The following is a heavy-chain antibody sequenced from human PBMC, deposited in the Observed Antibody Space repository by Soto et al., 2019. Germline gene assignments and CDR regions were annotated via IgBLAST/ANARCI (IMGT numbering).Heavy chain of an antibody. J-gene: IGHJ4*02. Sequence: SVKLSCKASGYTFSSYAIHWVRQAPGQGLEWMGWIHAGNGNTKYSQSFQGRVTISRDTSATTAYMELNSLRSEDTAVYYCARGVAFLDYWGQGTLVTVSS. CDR2: IHAGNGNT. D-gene: IGHD2-15*01. CDR3: ARGVAFLDY. CDR1: GYTFSSYA. V-gene: IGHV1-3*01.